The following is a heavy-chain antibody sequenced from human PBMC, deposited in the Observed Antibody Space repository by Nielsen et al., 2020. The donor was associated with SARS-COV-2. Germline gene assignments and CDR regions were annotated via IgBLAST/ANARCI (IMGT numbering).Heavy chain of an antibody. Sequence: ASVKVSCKASGYIFSNFAMHWVRQAPRQRLEWVGWINAGNGDTKYSQKFQDRVTITRDTSASTVHMELSSLTSEDTAVYYCATPSGGYCSSSSCLHGTDVWGQGTTVTVSS. CDR1: GYIFSNFA. V-gene: IGHV1-3*01. J-gene: IGHJ6*02. CDR3: ATPSGGYCSSSSCLHGTDV. D-gene: IGHD2-2*01. CDR2: INAGNGDT.